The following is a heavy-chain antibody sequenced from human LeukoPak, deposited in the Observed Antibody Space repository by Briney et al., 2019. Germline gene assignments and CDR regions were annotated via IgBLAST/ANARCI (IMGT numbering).Heavy chain of an antibody. D-gene: IGHD5-18*01. CDR2: IYYSGST. CDR1: GGSISSYY. V-gene: IGHV4-59*01. CDR3: ARGRRDTAMIIYYYYYYMDV. J-gene: IGHJ6*03. Sequence: SETLSLTCTVSGGSISSYYWSWIRQPPGKGLEWIGYIYYSGSTNYNPSLKSRVTISVDTSKNQFPLKLSSVTAADTAVYYCARGRRDTAMIIYYYYYYMDVWGKGTTVTISS.